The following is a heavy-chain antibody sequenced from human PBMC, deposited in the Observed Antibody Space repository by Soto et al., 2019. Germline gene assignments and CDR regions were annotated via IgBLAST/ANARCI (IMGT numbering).Heavy chain of an antibody. J-gene: IGHJ4*02. D-gene: IGHD1-7*01. V-gene: IGHV4-4*02. CDR1: GGSFTSNNW. CDR3: ASRDPGTSVDY. CDR2: IYRTGST. Sequence: XGTLALTCAVSGGSFTSNNWWAWVRQPPGQGLEWIGEIYRTGSTNYNPSLKSRVTISLDKSENQFSLKVTSLTAADTAVYYCASRDPGTSVDYWGQGTLVTVSS.